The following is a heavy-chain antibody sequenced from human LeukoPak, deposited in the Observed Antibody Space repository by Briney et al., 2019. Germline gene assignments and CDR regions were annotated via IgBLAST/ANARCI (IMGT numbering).Heavy chain of an antibody. CDR2: IYYSGST. CDR3: ARVRGYSYGYLYYFDY. J-gene: IGHJ4*02. CDR1: GGSISSYY. V-gene: IGHV4-59*01. D-gene: IGHD5-18*01. Sequence: SETLSLTCAVSGGSISSYYWSWIRQPPGKGLEWIGYIYYSGSTNYNPSLKSRVTISVDTSKDQFSLKLNSVTAADTAVYYCARVRGYSYGYLYYFDYWGQGTLVTVSS.